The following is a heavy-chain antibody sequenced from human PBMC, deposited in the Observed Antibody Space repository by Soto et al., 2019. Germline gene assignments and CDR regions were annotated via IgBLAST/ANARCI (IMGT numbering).Heavy chain of an antibody. CDR1: GFTFSSYS. CDR2: ISSSSSYI. CDR3: ARGGGSFIVVVPAARNNNWFGH. J-gene: IGHJ5*02. D-gene: IGHD2-2*01. V-gene: IGHV3-21*01. Sequence: GGSLRLSGAASGFTFSSYSMNWVRQAPGKGLEWVSSISSSSSYIYYADSVKGRFTISRDNAKNSLYLQMNSLRAEDTAVYYCARGGGSFIVVVPAARNNNWFGHWGQGTLVTVSS.